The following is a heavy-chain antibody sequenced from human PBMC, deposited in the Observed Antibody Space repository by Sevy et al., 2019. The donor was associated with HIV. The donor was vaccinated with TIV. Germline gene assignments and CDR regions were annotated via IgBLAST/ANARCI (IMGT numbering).Heavy chain of an antibody. V-gene: IGHV3-23*01. CDR1: GFTFSSYA. CDR3: AKGYRLSVSYFGDDAFDI. D-gene: IGHD1-26*01. J-gene: IGHJ3*02. Sequence: GGSLRLSCAASGFTFSSYAMSWVRQAPGKGLEWVSATSGSGGSTYYADSVKGRFTIVRDNSKNTLYLQMMSLRADDTADYYCAKGYRLSVSYFGDDAFDIWGQGTMVTVSS. CDR2: TSGSGGST.